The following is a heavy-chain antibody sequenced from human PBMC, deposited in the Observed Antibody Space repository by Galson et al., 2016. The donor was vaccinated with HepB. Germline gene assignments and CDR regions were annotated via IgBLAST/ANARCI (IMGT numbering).Heavy chain of an antibody. V-gene: IGHV3-21*01. CDR3: ARARIAALGTGAFDM. Sequence: SLRLSCAASGFTFSTCTLNWVRQAPGKGLEWVSSIKNSNSDVYYEDSVKGRFTISRDNAENSLYLQMDSLTAEGTAMYYCARARIAALGTGAFDMWGQGTMVTVSS. D-gene: IGHD6-13*01. CDR1: GFTFSTCT. CDR2: IKNSNSDV. J-gene: IGHJ3*02.